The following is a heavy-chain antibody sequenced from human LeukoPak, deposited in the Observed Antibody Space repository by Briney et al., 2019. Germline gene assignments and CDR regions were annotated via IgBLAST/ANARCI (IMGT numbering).Heavy chain of an antibody. CDR2: IRYDGSNN. V-gene: IGHV3-30*02. CDR1: GFTFSSYG. CDR3: ATSRGYNSGYRAPELPPSPID. J-gene: IGHJ4*02. Sequence: GGSLRLSCAASGFTFSSYGMHWVRQAPGKVLEWVAFIRYDGSNNYHADSVKGRFTISRDNAKNSLFLQMNSLRAEDTAAYYCATSRGYNSGYRAPELPPSPIDWGQGTLVTVSS. D-gene: IGHD5-18*01.